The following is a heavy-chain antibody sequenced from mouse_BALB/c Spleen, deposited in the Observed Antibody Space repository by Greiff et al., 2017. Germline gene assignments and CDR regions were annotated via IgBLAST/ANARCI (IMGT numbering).Heavy chain of an antibody. D-gene: IGHD1-1*01. CDR3: ARAVYYYGSSVPWFAY. CDR2: ISSGSSTI. Sequence: EVKLVESGGGLVQPGGSRKLSCAASGFTFSSFGMHWVRQAPEKGLEWVAYISSGSSTIYYADTVKGRFTISRDNPTNTLFLQMTSLRSEDTAMYYCARAVYYYGSSVPWFAYWGQGTLVTVSA. V-gene: IGHV5-17*02. CDR1: GFTFSSFG. J-gene: IGHJ3*01.